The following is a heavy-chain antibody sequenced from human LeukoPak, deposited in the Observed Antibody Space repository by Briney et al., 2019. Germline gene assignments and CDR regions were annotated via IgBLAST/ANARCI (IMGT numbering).Heavy chain of an antibody. J-gene: IGHJ4*02. D-gene: IGHD3-22*01. Sequence: ASVKVSCKASGYTFTGYYMHWVRQAPGQGLEWMGWINPNSGGTNYAQKFQGRVTMTRDTSISTAYMELSSLRSEDTAVYYCARGMITTYYYDSSGQSGGDWGQGTLVTVSS. V-gene: IGHV1-2*02. CDR3: ARGMITTYYYDSSGQSGGD. CDR2: INPNSGGT. CDR1: GYTFTGYY.